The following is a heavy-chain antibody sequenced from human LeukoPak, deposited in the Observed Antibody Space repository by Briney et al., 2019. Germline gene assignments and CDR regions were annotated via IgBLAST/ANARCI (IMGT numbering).Heavy chain of an antibody. J-gene: IGHJ4*02. Sequence: GGSLRLSCAASGFTFSSYSMNWVRQAPGKGLEWVSSISSSSSYIYYADSVKGRFTISRDNAKNSLYLQMNSLRAEDTAVYYCARESFLGEFSYFDYWGQGTLVTVSP. CDR3: ARESFLGEFSYFDY. CDR1: GFTFSSYS. D-gene: IGHD3-10*01. V-gene: IGHV3-21*01. CDR2: ISSSSSYI.